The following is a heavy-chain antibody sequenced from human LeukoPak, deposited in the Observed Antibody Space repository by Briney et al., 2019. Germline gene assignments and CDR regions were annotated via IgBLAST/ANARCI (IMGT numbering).Heavy chain of an antibody. CDR2: IGALGGST. D-gene: IGHD3-10*01. CDR1: GFTFSRFA. Sequence: GSLRLSCEASGFTFSRFAMTWVRQAPGKGLEWVSTIGALGGSTNYAASVKGRFTISRDNAKNSLYLQMNSLRAEDTAVYYCARDFGEPYFDYWGQGTLVTVSS. CDR3: ARDFGEPYFDY. J-gene: IGHJ4*02. V-gene: IGHV3-23*01.